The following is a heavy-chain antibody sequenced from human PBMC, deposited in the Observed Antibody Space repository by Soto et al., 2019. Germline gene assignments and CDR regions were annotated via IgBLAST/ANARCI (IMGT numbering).Heavy chain of an antibody. CDR3: AVGGGLPRYY. V-gene: IGHV4-30-2*01. Sequence: QLQLQESGSGLVKPSQTLSLTCAVCGGSISSGGYSWSWIRQPPGKGLEWIGYIYHSGSTYSNPSLTSRVTIPVDRSKNQFALKLGSVTAWDTAVYYCAVGGGLPRYYWGQGTLVSVSS. J-gene: IGHJ4*02. D-gene: IGHD3-16*01. CDR2: IYHSGST. CDR1: GGSISSGGYS.